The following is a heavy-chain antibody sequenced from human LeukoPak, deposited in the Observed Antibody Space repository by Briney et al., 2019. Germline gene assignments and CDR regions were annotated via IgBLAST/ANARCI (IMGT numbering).Heavy chain of an antibody. V-gene: IGHV3-7*03. CDR1: GFSFSSYW. Sequence: GGSLRLSCAASGFSFSSYWMSWVRQAPGKGLEWLANIKHDGSDKYYVGSVKGRFTISRDNAKNSLYLQMNSLRAEDTAFYYCARVTSRDPLHYWGQGTLVTVSS. D-gene: IGHD2-21*02. CDR3: ARVTSRDPLHY. CDR2: IKHDGSDK. J-gene: IGHJ4*02.